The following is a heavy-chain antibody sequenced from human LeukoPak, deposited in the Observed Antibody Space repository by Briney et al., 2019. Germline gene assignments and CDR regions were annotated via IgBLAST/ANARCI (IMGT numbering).Heavy chain of an antibody. J-gene: IGHJ4*02. Sequence: PGGSLRLSCAASGFTFSSYAMSWVRQAPGKGLEWVSAISGSGGSTYYADSVKGRFTISRDNPKNTLYLQMNSLGAEDTAVYYCAKGSPGYSYGYGDYWGQGTLVTVSS. CDR1: GFTFSSYA. CDR2: ISGSGGST. V-gene: IGHV3-23*01. CDR3: AKGSPGYSYGYGDY. D-gene: IGHD5-18*01.